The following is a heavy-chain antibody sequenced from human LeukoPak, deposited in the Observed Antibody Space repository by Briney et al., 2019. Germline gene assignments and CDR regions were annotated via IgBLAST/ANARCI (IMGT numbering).Heavy chain of an antibody. CDR1: GFTFSSYE. J-gene: IGHJ3*02. D-gene: IGHD5-12*01. CDR3: ARDQEYSGYAYAFDI. Sequence: PGGSLRLSCAASGFTFSSYEMNWVRQAPGKGLEWVSSISSSSSYIYYADSVKGRFTISRDNAKNSLYLQMNSLRAEDTAVYYCARDQEYSGYAYAFDIWGQGTMVTVSS. V-gene: IGHV3-21*01. CDR2: ISSSSSYI.